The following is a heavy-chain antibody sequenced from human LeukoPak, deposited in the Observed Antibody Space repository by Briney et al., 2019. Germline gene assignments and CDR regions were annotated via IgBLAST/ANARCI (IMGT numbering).Heavy chain of an antibody. CDR2: IYYSGTT. J-gene: IGHJ6*03. V-gene: IGHV4-39*07. CDR1: GDSIKSSSYY. D-gene: IGHD3-10*01. Sequence: SETLSLTCTVSGDSIKSSSYYWAWVRQPPGKGLEWIASIYYSGTTYYNPSLKSRVTISLDTSRNQHSLKLSSVTAADTAVYYCARVYGSGSYSYMDVWGKGTTVTISS. CDR3: ARVYGSGSYSYMDV.